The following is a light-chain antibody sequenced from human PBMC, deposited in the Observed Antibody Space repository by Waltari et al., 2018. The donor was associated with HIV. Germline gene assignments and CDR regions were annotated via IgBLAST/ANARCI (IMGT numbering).Light chain of an antibody. V-gene: IGLV3-25*03. CDR3: QSADSSGTYVV. CDR2: KDS. CDR1: ALPKQY. J-gene: IGLJ1*01. Sequence: SYELTQPPSVSVSPGQTARITCSGDALPKQYAYWYQQKPGQAPVLVIYKDSDRPSGIPERFSGSSSGTTVTLTISGVQAEDEADYYCQSADSSGTYVVFGTGTKVTVL.